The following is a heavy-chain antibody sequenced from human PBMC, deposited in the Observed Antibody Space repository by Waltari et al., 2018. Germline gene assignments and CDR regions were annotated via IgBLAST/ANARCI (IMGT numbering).Heavy chain of an antibody. CDR1: GFTFSSYG. D-gene: IGHD6-19*01. V-gene: IGHV3-30*02. Sequence: QVQLVESGGGVVQPGGSLRLSYAASGFTFSSYGMHWVRQAPGKGLEWVAFIRYDGSNKYYADSVKGRFTISRDNSKNTLYLQMNSLRAEDTAVYYCAQWLVGPTDYWGQGTLVTVSS. J-gene: IGHJ4*02. CDR3: AQWLVGPTDY. CDR2: IRYDGSNK.